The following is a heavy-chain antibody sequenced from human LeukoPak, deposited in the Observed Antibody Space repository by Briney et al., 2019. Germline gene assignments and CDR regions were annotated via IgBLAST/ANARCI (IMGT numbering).Heavy chain of an antibody. V-gene: IGHV4-39*07. Sequence: SETLSLTCTVSGDSISSRSYYWGWIRQPPGKGLEWIGSIYYSESTYYNPSLKSRVTISIDTSKNQFSLKLSSVTAADTAVYYCARAPIVGATTFDYWGQGTLVTVSS. CDR1: GDSISSRSYY. J-gene: IGHJ4*02. D-gene: IGHD1-26*01. CDR3: ARAPIVGATTFDY. CDR2: IYYSEST.